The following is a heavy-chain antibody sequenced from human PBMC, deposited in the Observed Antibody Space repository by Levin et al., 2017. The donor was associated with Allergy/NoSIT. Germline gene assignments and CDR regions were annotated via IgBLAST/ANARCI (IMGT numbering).Heavy chain of an antibody. D-gene: IGHD6-19*01. J-gene: IGHJ4*02. CDR2: IGGGSTPI. CDR3: ARSSGLDS. Sequence: GESLKISCAASGFTFSSSGMNWIRQAPGKGLEWVSYIGGGSTPIYYADSVKGRFIISRDNAKNSLDLQMNSLRGEDTAVYYCARSSGLDSWGQGTLVTISS. CDR1: GFTFSSSG. V-gene: IGHV3-48*01.